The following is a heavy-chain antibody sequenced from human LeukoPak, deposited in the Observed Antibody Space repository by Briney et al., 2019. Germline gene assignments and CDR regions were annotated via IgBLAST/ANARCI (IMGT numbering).Heavy chain of an antibody. D-gene: IGHD2-21*02. V-gene: IGHV1-2*02. CDR2: INPNSGGT. CDR1: VYTFTGYY. Sequence: ASVKVSCKASVYTFTGYYMHWVRQAPGQGLEWMGWINPNSGGTNYAQKFQGRVTMTRDTSISTAYMELSRLRSDDTAVYYCAREGLIVVVTAIDYWGQGTLVTVSS. J-gene: IGHJ4*02. CDR3: AREGLIVVVTAIDY.